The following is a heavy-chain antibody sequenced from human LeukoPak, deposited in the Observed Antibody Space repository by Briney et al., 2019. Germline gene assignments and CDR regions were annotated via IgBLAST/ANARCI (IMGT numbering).Heavy chain of an antibody. CDR3: ARYEYEALNAFDI. V-gene: IGHV1-2*02. J-gene: IGHJ3*02. D-gene: IGHD3-16*01. Sequence: ASVKVSCKASGYTFTAYYMHWVRQAPGQGLEWMGWINPHSGGTSYAQKFQGRVTMTRDTSISTAYMELSRLRSDDTAVYFCARYEYEALNAFDIWGQGTMVTVSS. CDR1: GYTFTAYY. CDR2: INPHSGGT.